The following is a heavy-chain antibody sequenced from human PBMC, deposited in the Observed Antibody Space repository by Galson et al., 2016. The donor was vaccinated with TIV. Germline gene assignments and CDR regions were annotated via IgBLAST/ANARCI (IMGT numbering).Heavy chain of an antibody. J-gene: IGHJ6*02. V-gene: IGHV4-38-2*02. CDR3: MREGSTVTMHHYFGMDV. CDR2: IYYTGTT. D-gene: IGHD4-17*01. CDR1: GYSISSGYY. Sequence: TLSLTCTVSGYSISSGYYWGWIRQSPGKGLECMGSIYYTGTTYTNPSLKSRLALSVDTSNNQVSLRLSSVTATDTAVYFCMREGSTVTMHHYFGMDVWGQGTTVTVSS.